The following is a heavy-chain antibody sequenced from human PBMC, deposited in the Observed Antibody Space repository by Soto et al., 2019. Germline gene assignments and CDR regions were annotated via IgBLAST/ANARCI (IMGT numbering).Heavy chain of an antibody. V-gene: IGHV4-59*01. CDR1: GGSISTYY. CDR3: ARIPKGYTNYYFDY. J-gene: IGHJ4*02. D-gene: IGHD4-4*01. CDR2: IYYSGST. Sequence: SETLSLTCTVSGGSISTYYWNWIRQPPGKGLEWIGYIYYSGSTTYNPSLKSRVTISVDTSKDQFSLKLSSVTAADTAVYYCARIPKGYTNYYFDYWGQGTLVTVSS.